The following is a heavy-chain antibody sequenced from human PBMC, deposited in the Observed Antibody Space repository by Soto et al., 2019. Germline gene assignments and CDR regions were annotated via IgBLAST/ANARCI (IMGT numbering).Heavy chain of an antibody. CDR1: GYTFTGHY. Sequence: QVQLVQSGAEVKPPGASVQVSCEASGYTFTGHYMHWVRQVSGKRLEYLGWLKSDNGGTYYAPKFQGRVTFAWDTSTTTAYMELSGLQSNDTAVYFCARDLCPLGSASPCPTLGLRVWGQGTTVTVS. J-gene: IGHJ6*02. V-gene: IGHV1-2*02. D-gene: IGHD3-10*01. CDR3: ARDLCPLGSASPCPTLGLRV. CDR2: LKSDNGGT.